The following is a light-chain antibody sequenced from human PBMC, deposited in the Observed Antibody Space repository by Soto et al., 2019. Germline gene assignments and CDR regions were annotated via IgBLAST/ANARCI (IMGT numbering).Light chain of an antibody. V-gene: IGKV3-20*01. CDR1: QSVSSSY. CDR2: GAS. J-gene: IGKJ2*01. Sequence: EIVLTQSPGTLSLSPGERATLSCRASQSVSSSYLAWYQQKPGQAPRLLIYGASSRATGIPDRFSGSGSGTDFTLTISRLEPEVFAVYYGQQYGSSPGTFGQGTKLEIK. CDR3: QQYGSSPGT.